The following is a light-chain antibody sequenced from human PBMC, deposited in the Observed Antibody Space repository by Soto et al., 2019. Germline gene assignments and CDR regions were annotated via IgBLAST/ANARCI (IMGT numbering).Light chain of an antibody. V-gene: IGLV2-14*02. Sequence: SALTQPASRSGSPGQSITSSCLGTSSDVGTSDLVSWYPQHPDPAPKLLIYGASKRPSGVPDRFSGSKSGNTASLTVSWLQAADEADYFCKSYAGSNTYVFGSGTKV. J-gene: IGLJ1*01. CDR3: KSYAGSNTYV. CDR2: GAS. CDR1: SSDVGTSDL.